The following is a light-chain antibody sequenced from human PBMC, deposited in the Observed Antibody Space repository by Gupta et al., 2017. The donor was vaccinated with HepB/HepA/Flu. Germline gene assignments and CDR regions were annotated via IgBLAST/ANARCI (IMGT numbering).Light chain of an antibody. V-gene: IGLV2-11*01. CDR1: RSDVGNYNF. CDR3: CSYAGVYTYV. CDR2: DVT. J-gene: IGLJ1*01. Sequence: QSAMTQPRSVSGSPGQSVTIPCTGTRSDVGNYNFVSWYQQPPGKAPKLMIYDVTKRPSGVPDRFSGSKSGNTASLTISGLQTEDEADYYCCSYAGVYTYVFGTGTKVTVL.